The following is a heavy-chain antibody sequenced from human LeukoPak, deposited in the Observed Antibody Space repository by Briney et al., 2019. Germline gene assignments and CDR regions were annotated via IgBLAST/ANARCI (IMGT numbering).Heavy chain of an antibody. V-gene: IGHV4-34*01. D-gene: IGHD3-3*01. J-gene: IGHJ4*02. CDR1: GGSFSGYY. CDR2: INHSGST. CDR3: ATTRGSRATYYDF. Sequence: PSETLSLTCAVYGGSFSGYYWSWIRQPPGKGLEWIGEINHSGSTNYNPSLKSRVTISVDTSKNQFSLKLSSVTAADTAAYYCATTRGSRATYYDFWGQGTLVTVSS.